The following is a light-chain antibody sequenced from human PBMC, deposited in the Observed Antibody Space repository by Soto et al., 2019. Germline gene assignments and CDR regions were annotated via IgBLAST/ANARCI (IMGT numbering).Light chain of an antibody. Sequence: EIVLSQSPGTLSLSPGERATLSCRASQSVSSNYLAWYQQKPGQAPRLLIYGASSRATGIPDRFSGSGSGTEFTLTISRLEPEDFAVYYCHQYGISPFGGATKVDIK. CDR3: HQYGISP. J-gene: IGKJ4*01. CDR1: QSVSSNY. V-gene: IGKV3-20*01. CDR2: GAS.